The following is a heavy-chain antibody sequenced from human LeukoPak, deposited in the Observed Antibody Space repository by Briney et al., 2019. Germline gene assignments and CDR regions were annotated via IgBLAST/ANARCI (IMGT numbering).Heavy chain of an antibody. Sequence: GASVKVSCKASAYTFTGYYMHWVRQAPGQGLEWMGRINPNSGGTNYAQKFQGGVTMTRDTSISTAYMELSRLRSDDTAVYYCARDEAAAGYFDYWGQGTLVTVSS. CDR3: ARDEAAAGYFDY. V-gene: IGHV1-2*06. CDR2: INPNSGGT. D-gene: IGHD6-13*01. CDR1: AYTFTGYY. J-gene: IGHJ4*02.